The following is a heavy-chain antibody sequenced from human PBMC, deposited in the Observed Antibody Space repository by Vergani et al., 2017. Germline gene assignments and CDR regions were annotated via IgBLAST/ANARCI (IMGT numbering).Heavy chain of an antibody. V-gene: IGHV3-23*01. CDR1: GFTFSSYA. Sequence: EVQLLESGGGLVPLGGSLRLSCAASGFTFSSYAMSWVRHAPGQGLEWVSAISGRGGSTYYADSVKGRFTISGYNSKNTLYLQMNSLRAEDTAVYCCVGYRSGYYGEFQHWGQGTLASVS. CDR2: ISGRGGST. J-gene: IGHJ1*01. CDR3: VGYRSGYYGEFQH. D-gene: IGHD3-3*01.